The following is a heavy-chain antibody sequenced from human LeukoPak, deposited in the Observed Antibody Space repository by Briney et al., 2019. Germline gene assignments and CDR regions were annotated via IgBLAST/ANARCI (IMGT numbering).Heavy chain of an antibody. CDR3: AKSNGYGLVDI. V-gene: IGHV4-34*01. D-gene: IGHD3-10*01. CDR1: GGSFSGYY. Sequence: SETLSLTCAVYGGSFSGYYWSWIRQPPGKGLEWIGEINHSGSTYYSPSLKSRVTISLDTSRNQFSLKLNSVTAADTAVYYCAKSNGYGLVDIWGQGTMVTVSS. J-gene: IGHJ3*02. CDR2: INHSGST.